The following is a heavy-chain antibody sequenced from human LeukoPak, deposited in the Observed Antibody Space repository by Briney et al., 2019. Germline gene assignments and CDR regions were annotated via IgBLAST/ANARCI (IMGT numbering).Heavy chain of an antibody. CDR1: LYTFTGSY. Sequence: ASLKVSCKASLYTFTGSYMHWVRQAPGHELEWMGWINPNSGGTNSAQKFQGRVTMTRDASISTAYMELSRLRSDDTAVYYCAREEITMVRGVIGWFDPWGQGTLVTVSS. V-gene: IGHV1-2*02. D-gene: IGHD3-10*01. J-gene: IGHJ5*02. CDR2: INPNSGGT. CDR3: AREEITMVRGVIGWFDP.